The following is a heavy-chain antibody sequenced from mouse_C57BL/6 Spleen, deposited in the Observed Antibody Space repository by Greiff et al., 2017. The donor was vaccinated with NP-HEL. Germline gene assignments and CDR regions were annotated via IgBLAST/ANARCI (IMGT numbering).Heavy chain of an antibody. CDR1: GFSFNTYA. D-gene: IGHD2-4*01. Sequence: EVQLVESGGGLVQPKGSLKLSCAASGFSFNTYAMNWVRQAPGKGLEWVARIRSKSNNYATYYADSVKDRFTISRDDSESMLYLQRNNLKTEDTAMYYCVRHDYDYDNAMDYWGQGTSVTVSS. J-gene: IGHJ4*01. V-gene: IGHV10-1*01. CDR3: VRHDYDYDNAMDY. CDR2: IRSKSNNYAT.